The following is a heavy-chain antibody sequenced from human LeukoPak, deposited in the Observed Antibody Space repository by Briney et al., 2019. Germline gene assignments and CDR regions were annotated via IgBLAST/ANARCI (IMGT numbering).Heavy chain of an antibody. D-gene: IGHD1-1*01. CDR1: GYTFTNYW. CDR2: LYPGDSDT. J-gene: IGHJ4*02. Sequence: GESLKISCKGSGYTFTNYWIAWVRQMPGKGLEYMGILYPGDSDTRYSPSFQGQVTISADKSISTAYLQWTSLKASDTAMYYCARRLGTGTPEYWGQGTLVTVSS. CDR3: ARRLGTGTPEY. V-gene: IGHV5-51*01.